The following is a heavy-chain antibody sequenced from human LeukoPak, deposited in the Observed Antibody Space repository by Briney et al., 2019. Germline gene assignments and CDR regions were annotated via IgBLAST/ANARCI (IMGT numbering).Heavy chain of an antibody. Sequence: GASVKVSCKASGYTFTSYGISWVRQAPGQGLEWMGWISAYNGNTNYAQKLQGRVTMTTDTSTSTAYMELRSLRSDDTAVYYCAKLSSSKLGSRQNWFDPWGQGTLVTVSS. D-gene: IGHD3-10*01. CDR3: AKLSSSKLGSRQNWFDP. CDR1: GYTFTSYG. J-gene: IGHJ5*02. V-gene: IGHV1-18*01. CDR2: ISAYNGNT.